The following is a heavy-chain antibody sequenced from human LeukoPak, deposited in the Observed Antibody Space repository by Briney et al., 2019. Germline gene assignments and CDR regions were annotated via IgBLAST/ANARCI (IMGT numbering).Heavy chain of an antibody. V-gene: IGHV1-2*02. Sequence: ASVKVSCKASGYTFTGYYMHWVRQAPGQGLEWMGWLNPNSGATNYAQKFQGRVTMTRDTSISTAYMELSRLRSDDTAVYYCARGTYYYDSSGYPLSDYWGQGTLVTVSS. D-gene: IGHD3-22*01. J-gene: IGHJ4*02. CDR2: LNPNSGAT. CDR3: ARGTYYYDSSGYPLSDY. CDR1: GYTFTGYY.